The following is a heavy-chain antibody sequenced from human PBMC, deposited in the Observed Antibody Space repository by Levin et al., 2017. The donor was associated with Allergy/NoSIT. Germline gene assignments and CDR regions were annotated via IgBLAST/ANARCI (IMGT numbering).Heavy chain of an antibody. CDR3: ARRAPTPFGGRRPYYFDY. CDR1: GYSFTSYW. CDR2: IYPGDSDT. J-gene: IGHJ4*02. Sequence: GESLKISCKGSGYSFTSYWIGWVRQMPGKGLEWMGIIYPGDSDTRYSPSFQGQVTISADKSISTAYLQWSSLKASDTAMYYCARRAPTPFGGRRPYYFDYWGQGTLVTVSS. D-gene: IGHD2/OR15-2a*01. V-gene: IGHV5-51*01.